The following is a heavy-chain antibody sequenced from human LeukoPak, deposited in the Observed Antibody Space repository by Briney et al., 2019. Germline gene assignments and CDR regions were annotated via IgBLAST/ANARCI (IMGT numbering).Heavy chain of an antibody. Sequence: PGGSLRLSCTASGFTFGDYAMSWVRQAPGKGLEWVGFIRSKAYGGTTEYAASAKGRFTISRDDSKSIAYLQMNSLKTEDTAVYYCTRAGQWLSHFDYWGQGTLVTVSS. J-gene: IGHJ4*02. CDR1: GFTFGDYA. V-gene: IGHV3-49*04. D-gene: IGHD6-19*01. CDR2: IRSKAYGGTT. CDR3: TRAGQWLSHFDY.